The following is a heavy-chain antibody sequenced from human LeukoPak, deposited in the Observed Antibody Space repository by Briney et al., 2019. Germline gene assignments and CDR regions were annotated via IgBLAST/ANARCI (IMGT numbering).Heavy chain of an antibody. Sequence: ASVKVSCKASGGTFSSYAISWVRQAPGQGLEWMGRIIPIFGTANYAQKFQGRVTITTDESTSTAYMELSSLRSEETAVYYCARDSPYYYGSGSLGYWGQGTLVTVSS. J-gene: IGHJ4*02. CDR2: IIPIFGTA. CDR3: ARDSPYYYGSGSLGY. D-gene: IGHD3-10*01. V-gene: IGHV1-69*05. CDR1: GGTFSSYA.